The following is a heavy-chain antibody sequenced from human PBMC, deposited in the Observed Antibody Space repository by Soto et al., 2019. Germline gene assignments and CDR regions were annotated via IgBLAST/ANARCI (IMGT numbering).Heavy chain of an antibody. D-gene: IGHD4-4*01. CDR2: IYYSGST. CDR3: ASRRYTVTKGGIDY. Sequence: QVQLQESGPGLVKPSQTLSLTCTVSGGSISSGGYYWSWIRQHPGKGLEWIGYIYYSGSTYYHPSLKSRVTISVDTSKNQFSLKLSSVTAADTAVYYCASRRYTVTKGGIDYWGQGTLVTVSS. V-gene: IGHV4-31*03. J-gene: IGHJ4*02. CDR1: GGSISSGGYY.